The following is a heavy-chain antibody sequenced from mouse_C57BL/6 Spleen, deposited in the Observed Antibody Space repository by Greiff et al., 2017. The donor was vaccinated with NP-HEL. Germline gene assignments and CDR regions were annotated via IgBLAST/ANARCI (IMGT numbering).Heavy chain of an antibody. Sequence: EVKVEESGGGLVKPGGSLKLSCAASGFTFSSYAMSWVRQTPEKRLEWVATISDGGSYTYYPDNVKGRFTISRDNAKNNLYLQMSHLKSEDTAMYYCAREGALTGRDFDYWGQGTTLTVSS. J-gene: IGHJ2*01. CDR2: ISDGGSYT. CDR3: AREGALTGRDFDY. D-gene: IGHD4-1*01. CDR1: GFTFSSYA. V-gene: IGHV5-4*01.